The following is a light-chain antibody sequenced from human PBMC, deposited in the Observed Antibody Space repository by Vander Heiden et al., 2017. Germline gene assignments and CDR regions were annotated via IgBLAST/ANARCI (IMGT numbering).Light chain of an antibody. CDR2: DVS. Sequence: QSALLQPGSLSRSPGQSITVSCTGTSSDVVGYNYVSWYQQQLGKSSKLIIYDVSNRPSGVSDRFSGSKSGNTASLTISGLHAEDEADYYCSSYTTSSTLVFGTGTKVTVL. J-gene: IGLJ1*01. V-gene: IGLV2-14*01. CDR1: SSDVVGYNY. CDR3: SSYTTSSTLV.